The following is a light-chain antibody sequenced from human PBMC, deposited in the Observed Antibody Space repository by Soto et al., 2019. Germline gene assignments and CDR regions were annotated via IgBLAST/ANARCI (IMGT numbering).Light chain of an antibody. CDR1: QSVGSY. CDR2: DAS. Sequence: EIVLTQSPATLSLSPGERATLFCRASQSVGSYLAWFQQKPGQAPRLVIYDASNRAAGIPARFSGSWSGTAFTLTISSLEPEDFAVYYCQQRSHLFTFGPGTRVDIK. CDR3: QQRSHLFT. V-gene: IGKV3-11*01. J-gene: IGKJ3*01.